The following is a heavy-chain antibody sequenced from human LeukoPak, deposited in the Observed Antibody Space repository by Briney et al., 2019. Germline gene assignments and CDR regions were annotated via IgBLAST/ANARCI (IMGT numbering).Heavy chain of an antibody. Sequence: GGSLRLSCAASGFTFSSYSMNWVRQAPGKGLEWVSSISSSSSYIYYADSVKGRFTISRDNAKNSLYLQMNSLRAEDTAVYYCARGRITMVRENYYYYGMDVWGQGTTVTVSS. J-gene: IGHJ6*02. V-gene: IGHV3-21*01. D-gene: IGHD3-10*01. CDR2: ISSSSSYI. CDR1: GFTFSSYS. CDR3: ARGRITMVRENYYYYGMDV.